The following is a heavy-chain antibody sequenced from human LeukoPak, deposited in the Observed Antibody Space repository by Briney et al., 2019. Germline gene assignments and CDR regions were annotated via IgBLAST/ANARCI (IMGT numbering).Heavy chain of an antibody. J-gene: IGHJ6*02. D-gene: IGHD3-22*01. V-gene: IGHV4-31*03. CDR2: IYYSGST. CDR1: GGSISSGGYY. CDR3: ARFNYFDSSDYFSYYYGMDV. Sequence: SETLSLTCTVSGGSISSGGYYWSWIRQHPGKGLEWIGYIYYSGSTYYNPSLKSRLAISVDTSKNQFSLKLSSVSAADTAVYYCARFNYFDSSDYFSYYYGMDVWGQGTTVTVSS.